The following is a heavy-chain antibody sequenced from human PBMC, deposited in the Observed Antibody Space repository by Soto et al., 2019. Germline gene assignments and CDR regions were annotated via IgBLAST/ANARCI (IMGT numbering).Heavy chain of an antibody. D-gene: IGHD1-1*01. Sequence: ASVKVSCKASGYTFTSYDVYWVRQATGQGLEWMGWMNPNTGNSAYAQKFQGRVTVTSDTSINTVHMELSSLRSEDTAVYYCARRAETNGWNGFGADKYYFDFWGQGTLVTVSS. J-gene: IGHJ4*02. CDR1: GYTFTSYD. V-gene: IGHV1-8*01. CDR3: ARRAETNGWNGFGADKYYFDF. CDR2: MNPNTGNS.